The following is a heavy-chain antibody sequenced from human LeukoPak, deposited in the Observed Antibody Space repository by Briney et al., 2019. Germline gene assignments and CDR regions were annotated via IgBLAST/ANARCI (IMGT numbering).Heavy chain of an antibody. CDR2: ISTSGST. D-gene: IGHD6-19*01. CDR3: AGHDDGSGWYRSYIDL. CDR1: GVSISSYY. V-gene: IGHV4-4*09. J-gene: IGHJ2*01. Sequence: PSETLSLTCTVSGVSISSYYCSWIRQPPGKGLEWIGYISTSGSTDYSPSLMSRVTISLDGSKNQCSLNLSSVTAADTAVYYCAGHDDGSGWYRSYIDLWGRGTLVIVSS.